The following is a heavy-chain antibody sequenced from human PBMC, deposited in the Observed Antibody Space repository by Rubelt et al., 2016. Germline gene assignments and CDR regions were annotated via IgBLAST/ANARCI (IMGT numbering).Heavy chain of an antibody. CDR1: GASLSPYH. CDR2: IHFSGLA. Sequence: QVQLQESGPGLVKPSETLSLTCSVSGASLSPYHVSWIRQAPGKALEWIGYIHFSGLATYNPPLQHRVPIRLDTSKNQVSLKLRVGTAADTAVYYCARGGGVLNWFDPWGPGTLVTVSS. V-gene: IGHV4-59*12. CDR3: ARGGGVLNWFDP. J-gene: IGHJ5*02. D-gene: IGHD3-16*01.